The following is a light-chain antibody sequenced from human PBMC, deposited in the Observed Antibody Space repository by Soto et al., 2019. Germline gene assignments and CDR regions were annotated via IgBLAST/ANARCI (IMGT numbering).Light chain of an antibody. J-gene: IGLJ3*02. CDR3: YSNAGGPWV. CDR2: DVS. Sequence: QSALTQPASVSGSPGQSITISCTGTSSDLGSSNLVSWYQQHPGKAPKLMIHDVSQRPSGVSNRFSGSKSGNTASLTISGLQAADEADYYCYSNAGGPWVFGGGTQLTVL. V-gene: IGLV2-23*02. CDR1: SSDLGSSNL.